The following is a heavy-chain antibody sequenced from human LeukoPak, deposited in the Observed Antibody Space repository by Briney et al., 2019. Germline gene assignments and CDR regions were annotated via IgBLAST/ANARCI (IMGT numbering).Heavy chain of an antibody. CDR1: GYTFTRYY. J-gene: IGHJ4*02. D-gene: IGHD1-26*01. Sequence: ASVKVSCKASGYTFTRYYMHWVRQAPGQGLEWMGIINPSGGSTRYAQRFQGRVTMTRDTSTSTVYMELGSLRAEDTAVYYCARVPKYSGSYQYYFDYWGQGTLVTVSS. V-gene: IGHV1-46*01. CDR2: INPSGGST. CDR3: ARVPKYSGSYQYYFDY.